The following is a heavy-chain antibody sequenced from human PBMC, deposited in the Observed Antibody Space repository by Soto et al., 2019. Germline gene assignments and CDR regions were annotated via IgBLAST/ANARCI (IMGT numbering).Heavy chain of an antibody. D-gene: IGHD3-10*01. V-gene: IGHV1-18*01. J-gene: IGHJ4*02. Sequence: AASVKVSCKASGYTFTSYGISWVRQAPGQGLEWMGWISAYNGNTNYAQKLQGRVTMTTDTSTSTAYMELRSLISDDTALYYCARVWDGSGSYSPIDYWGQGTLVTVSS. CDR1: GYTFTSYG. CDR3: ARVWDGSGSYSPIDY. CDR2: ISAYNGNT.